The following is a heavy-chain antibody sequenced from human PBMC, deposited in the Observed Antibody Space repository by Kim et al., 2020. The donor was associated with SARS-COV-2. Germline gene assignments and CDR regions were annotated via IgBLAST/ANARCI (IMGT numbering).Heavy chain of an antibody. D-gene: IGHD1-26*01. CDR3: APQSAREGGAVGL. J-gene: IGHJ4*02. V-gene: IGHV4-30-4*01. Sequence: SETLSLTCTVSGGSISSGDYYWSWIRQPPGKGLEWIGYIYYSGSTYYNPSLKSRVTISVDTSKNQFSLKLSSVTAADTAVYYCAPQSAREGGAVGLWGQGTLVTVSS. CDR2: IYYSGST. CDR1: GGSISSGDYY.